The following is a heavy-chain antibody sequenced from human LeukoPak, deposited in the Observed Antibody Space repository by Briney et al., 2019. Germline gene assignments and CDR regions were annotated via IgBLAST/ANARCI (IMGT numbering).Heavy chain of an antibody. CDR1: GFTFSSYG. D-gene: IGHD3-10*01. V-gene: IGHV3-30*18. CDR2: ISYDGSNK. J-gene: IGHJ4*02. Sequence: PGGSLRLSCAASGFTFSSYGMHWVRQAPGKGLEWVAVISYDGSNKYYADSVKGRFTISRVNSKNTLYLQMNSLRAEDTAVYYCAKSGSGSYCFDYWGQGTLVTVSS. CDR3: AKSGSGSYCFDY.